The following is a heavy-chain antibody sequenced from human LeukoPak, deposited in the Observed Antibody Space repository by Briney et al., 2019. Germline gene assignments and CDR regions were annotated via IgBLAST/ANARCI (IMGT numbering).Heavy chain of an antibody. CDR1: GXSISDYC. CDR2: IYSSGST. D-gene: IGHD3-16*01. V-gene: IGHV4-59*01. J-gene: IGHJ4*02. CDR3: ASTLITFGGLMTFYFDS. Sequence: SETLSLTCTISGXSISDYCWSWIRQSPGKGLEWIGYIYSSGSTNYNPSLNSRVTISVDMSKKHFSLKLTSVTAADTAVYYCASTLITFGGLMTFYFDSWGQGTLVTVSS.